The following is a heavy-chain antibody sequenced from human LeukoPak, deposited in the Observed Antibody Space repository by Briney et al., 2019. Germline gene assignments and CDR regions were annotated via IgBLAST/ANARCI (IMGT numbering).Heavy chain of an antibody. Sequence: PSETLSLTCTVSGGSISSSSYYWGWIRQPPGKGLEWIGSIYYSGSTYYNPSLKSRVTISVDTSKNQFSLKLSSVTAADTAVYYCARDTYYDSSGYYYYDYWGQGTPVTVSS. CDR2: IYYSGST. CDR3: ARDTYYDSSGYYYYDY. V-gene: IGHV4-39*07. D-gene: IGHD3-22*01. J-gene: IGHJ4*02. CDR1: GGSISSSSYY.